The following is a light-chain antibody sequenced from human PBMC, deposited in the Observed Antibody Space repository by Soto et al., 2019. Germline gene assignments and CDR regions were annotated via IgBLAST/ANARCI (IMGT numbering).Light chain of an antibody. CDR1: SGHSSYI. CDR2: LEGSGSY. CDR3: ETWDSNTRV. Sequence: QPVLTQSSSASASLGSWVKLTCTLSSGHSSYIIAWHQQQPGKAPRYLMKLEGSGSYNKGSGVRDRFSGSSSGADRYLTISNLQFEDEADYYCETWDSNTRVFGGGTKLTVL. J-gene: IGLJ3*02. V-gene: IGLV4-60*02.